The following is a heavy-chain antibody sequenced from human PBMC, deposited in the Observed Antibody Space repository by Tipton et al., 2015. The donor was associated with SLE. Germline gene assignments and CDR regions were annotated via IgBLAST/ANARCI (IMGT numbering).Heavy chain of an antibody. V-gene: IGHV4-39*07. CDR1: GGSISSSSYY. CDR2: IYYSGST. CDR3: ATPSTTLGGSGWH. D-gene: IGHD2-15*01. J-gene: IGHJ4*02. Sequence: TLSLICTVSGGSISSSSYYWGWIRQPPGKGLEWIGSIYYSGSTYYNPSLKSRVTISVDTSKNQFSLKLSSVTAADTAVYYCATPSTTLGGSGWHWGQGTLVTVSS.